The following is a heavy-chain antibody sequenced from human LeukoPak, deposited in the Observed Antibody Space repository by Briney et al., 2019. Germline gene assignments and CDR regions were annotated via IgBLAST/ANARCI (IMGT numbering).Heavy chain of an antibody. Sequence: SVKVSCKASGGTFSSYAISWVRQAPGQGLEWMGRIIPILGIANYAQKFQGRVTITAAKSTSTAYMELSSLRSEDTAVYYCARARYCSGGSCYYWVYWGQGTLVTVSS. D-gene: IGHD2-15*01. V-gene: IGHV1-69*04. CDR1: GGTFSSYA. CDR3: ARARYCSGGSCYYWVY. CDR2: IIPILGIA. J-gene: IGHJ4*02.